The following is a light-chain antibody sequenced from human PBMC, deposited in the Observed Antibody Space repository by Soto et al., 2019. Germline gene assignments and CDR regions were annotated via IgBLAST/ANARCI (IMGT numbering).Light chain of an antibody. J-gene: IGKJ1*01. CDR3: QQYASSRT. Sequence: EIVLTQSPVTLSLSPGERATLSCRASQSVSSRYFAWYQQKPGQAPRLLIYAASSRATGIPDRFSGSGSGTDFSLTISRLEPEDVAVYYCQQYASSRTFGPGTKVESK. CDR1: QSVSSRY. V-gene: IGKV3-20*01. CDR2: AAS.